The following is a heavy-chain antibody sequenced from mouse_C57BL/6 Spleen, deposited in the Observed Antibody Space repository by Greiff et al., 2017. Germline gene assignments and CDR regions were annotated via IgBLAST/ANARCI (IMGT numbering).Heavy chain of an antibody. CDR2: IYPGSGNT. D-gene: IGHD2-3*01. J-gene: IGHJ4*01. CDR1: GYTFTDYY. CDR3: AGVTTLYYYAMDY. V-gene: IGHV1-76*01. Sequence: VKLVESGAELVRPGASVKLSCKASGYTFTDYYINWVKQRPGQGLEWIARIYPGSGNTYYNEKFKGKATLTAEKSSSTAYMQLSSLTSEDSAVYFCAGVTTLYYYAMDYWGQGTSVTVSS.